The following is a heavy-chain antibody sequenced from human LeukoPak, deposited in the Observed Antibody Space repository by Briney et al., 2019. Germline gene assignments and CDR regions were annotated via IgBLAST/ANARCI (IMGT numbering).Heavy chain of an antibody. CDR2: IRYDESNK. CDR1: GFTFSDYG. CDR3: ASTPNGVAAIYFDY. V-gene: IGHV3-30*02. J-gene: IGHJ4*02. Sequence: PGGSLRLSCAASGFTFSDYGMHWVRQAPGKGLEWVAFIRYDESNKYYADSVKGRFTISRDNSKNTLYLQMNSLRAGDTAVYYCASTPNGVAAIYFDYWGQGTLVTVSS. D-gene: IGHD2-15*01.